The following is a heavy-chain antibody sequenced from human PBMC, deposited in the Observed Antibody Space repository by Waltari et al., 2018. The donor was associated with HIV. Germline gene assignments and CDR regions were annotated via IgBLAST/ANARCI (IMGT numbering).Heavy chain of an antibody. D-gene: IGHD5-12*01. J-gene: IGHJ3*02. CDR2: TYYRSKWCN. V-gene: IGHV6-1*01. Sequence: QVHLQQSGPGLVKPSQTLSLTCAISGDSVSSYTAAWNWIRQSPSRGLEWLGRTYYRSKWCNDYAESVRSRITINSDTSKNQFSLQLNSVTPDDTAVYYCARDSWELISGAFDIWGQGTMVTVSS. CDR1: GDSVSSYTAA. CDR3: ARDSWELISGAFDI.